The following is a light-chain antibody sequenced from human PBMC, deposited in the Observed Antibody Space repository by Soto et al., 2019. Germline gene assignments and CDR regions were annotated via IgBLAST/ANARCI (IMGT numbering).Light chain of an antibody. CDR1: QSISSW. CDR3: QQYNTYSYT. Sequence: DIQMTQSPSALSASVGDRVTITCRASQSISSWLAWYQQKPGKAPKLLIYDASSLESRAPSRFSGSGSGTEFTLTISGLQPDDFATYYCQQYNTYSYTFGQGTKLEIK. J-gene: IGKJ2*01. CDR2: DAS. V-gene: IGKV1-5*01.